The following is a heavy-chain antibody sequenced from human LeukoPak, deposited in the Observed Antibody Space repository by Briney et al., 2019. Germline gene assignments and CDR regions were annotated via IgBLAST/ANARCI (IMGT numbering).Heavy chain of an antibody. CDR1: GGSISSYY. CDR3: ARLQLRHCNRTSCANEFDY. V-gene: IGHV4-59*01. CDR2: IYYSGSI. D-gene: IGHD2-2*01. J-gene: IGHJ4*02. Sequence: SETLSLTCTVSGGSISSYYWSWIRQPPGKGLEWIGYIYYSGSINYNPSLTSRVIISVDKSKNQFSLKLTSVTAADTAVYYCARLQLRHCNRTSCANEFDYWGQGTLVTVSS.